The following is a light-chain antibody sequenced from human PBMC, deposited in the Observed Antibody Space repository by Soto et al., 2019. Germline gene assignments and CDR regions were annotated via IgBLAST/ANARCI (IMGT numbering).Light chain of an antibody. J-gene: IGLJ1*01. CDR3: GSYTTSGNYV. V-gene: IGLV2-14*01. CDR1: GSDVGGYAY. Sequence: QSVLAQPASVSGSPGQSITISCTGSGSDVGGYAYVSWYQQHPGKAPKVIIYDVTNRPSGVSNRFSGSKSGNTASLTISGLQAEDGADYYCGSYTTSGNYVFGTGTKLTVL. CDR2: DVT.